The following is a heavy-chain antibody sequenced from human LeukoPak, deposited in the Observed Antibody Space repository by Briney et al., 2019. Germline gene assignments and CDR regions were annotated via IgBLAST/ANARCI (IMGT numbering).Heavy chain of an antibody. CDR3: ARGNFWSGYYLYLDY. D-gene: IGHD3-3*01. CDR1: GGSISSYY. CDR2: IYYSGST. Sequence: SETLSLTCTVSGGSISSYYWSWIRQPPGKGLEWIGYIYYSGSTNYNPSLKSRVTISVDTSKNQFSLKLSSVTAADTAVYYCARGNFWSGYYLYLDYWGQGTLVTVSS. J-gene: IGHJ4*02. V-gene: IGHV4-59*01.